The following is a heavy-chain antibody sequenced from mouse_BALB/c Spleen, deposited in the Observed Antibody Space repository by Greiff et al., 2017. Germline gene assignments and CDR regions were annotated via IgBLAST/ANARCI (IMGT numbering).Heavy chain of an antibody. Sequence: EVNLVESGGGLVQPGGSRKLSCAASGFTFSSFGMHWVRQAPEKGLEWVAYISSGSSTIYYADTVKGRFTISRDNPKNTLFLQMTSLRSEDTAMYSCARSGGPYYFDYWGQSTTLTVSS. CDR1: GFTFSSFG. V-gene: IGHV5-17*02. CDR3: ARSGGPYYFDY. CDR2: ISSGSSTI. D-gene: IGHD3-1*01. J-gene: IGHJ2*01.